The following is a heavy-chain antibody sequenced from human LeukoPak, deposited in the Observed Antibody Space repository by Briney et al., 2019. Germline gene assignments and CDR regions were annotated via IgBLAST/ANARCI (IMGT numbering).Heavy chain of an antibody. CDR3: ARDLVVRSGLDY. V-gene: IGHV3-30*03. CDR1: GFTFSSYG. CDR2: ISYDGSNK. D-gene: IGHD3-3*01. Sequence: GGSLRLSCAASGFTFSSYGMHWVRQAPGKGLEWVAVISYDGSNKYYADSVKGRFTISRDNFKNTLYLQMNSLRDEDTAVYYCARDLVVRSGLDYWGQGTLVTASS. J-gene: IGHJ4*02.